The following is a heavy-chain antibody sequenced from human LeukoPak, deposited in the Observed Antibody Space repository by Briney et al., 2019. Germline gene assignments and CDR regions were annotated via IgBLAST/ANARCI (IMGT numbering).Heavy chain of an antibody. CDR1: GGSVSSGSYY. Sequence: SETLSLTCTVSGGSVSSGSYYWSWIRQPPGKGLEWIGYIYYSGSTNYNPSLKSRVTISVDTSKNQFSLKLSSVTAADTAVYYCARGAGDFWSGYFDYYYGMDVWGQGTTVTVSS. J-gene: IGHJ6*02. CDR3: ARGAGDFWSGYFDYYYGMDV. CDR2: IYYSGST. V-gene: IGHV4-61*01. D-gene: IGHD3-3*01.